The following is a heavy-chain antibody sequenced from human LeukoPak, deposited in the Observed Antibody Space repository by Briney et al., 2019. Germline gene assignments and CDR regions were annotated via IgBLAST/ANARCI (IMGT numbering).Heavy chain of an antibody. V-gene: IGHV1-46*01. CDR1: GYTFTSYY. D-gene: IGHD3-10*01. CDR2: INPSGGST. J-gene: IGHJ4*02. CDR3: ARDSGERGSGSYLIAY. Sequence: AASVKVSCKASGYTFTSYYMHWVRQAPGQGLEWMGIINPSGGSTSYAQKFQGRVTMTRDTSISTAYMELSRLRSDDTAVYYCARDSGERGSGSYLIAYWGQGTLVTVSS.